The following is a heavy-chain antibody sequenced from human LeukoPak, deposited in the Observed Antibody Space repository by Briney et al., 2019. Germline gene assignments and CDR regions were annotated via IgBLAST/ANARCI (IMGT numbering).Heavy chain of an antibody. CDR3: ARTRDPPTYYYFYMDV. CDR1: GFTLNNYS. Sequence: GGALRLSCAASGFTLNNYSRKWGREAPGKGVGGGSYISTSSSNRYYADSVKGRFTISRDKAKNSLYLQMNSLRAEDTAVYYCARTRDPPTYYYFYMDVWGKGPTVTVSS. D-gene: IGHD1-1*01. V-gene: IGHV3-48*01. CDR2: ISTSSSNR. J-gene: IGHJ6*03.